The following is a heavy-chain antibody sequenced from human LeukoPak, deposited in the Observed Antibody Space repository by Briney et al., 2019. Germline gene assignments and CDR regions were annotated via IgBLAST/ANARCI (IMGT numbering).Heavy chain of an antibody. CDR1: GFTFSAYW. V-gene: IGHV3-7*01. J-gene: IGHJ4*02. Sequence: GGSLGLSCAASGFTFSAYWMTWVRQAPGKGLEWVANINRDGSENYYVDSEKGRFTISRDNAKSSLYLQMNSLRAEDTAVYYCVRDFSLTRLERPFDYWGQGTLVTVSS. CDR3: VRDFSLTRLERPFDY. CDR2: INRDGSEN. D-gene: IGHD1-1*01.